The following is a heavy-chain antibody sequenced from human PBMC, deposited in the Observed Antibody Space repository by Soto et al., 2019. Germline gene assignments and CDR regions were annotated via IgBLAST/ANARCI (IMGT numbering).Heavy chain of an antibody. Sequence: QVQLQESGPGLVKPSQTLSLTCTVSGGSISSGSYYWSWIRQLPGKGLEWIGYIYYSGSTYYNPSLKRRVTISVDTSKNQFSLKLNSVTAADTAVYYWATRTDYYYGSGSLGGMDVWGQGTTVTVSS. V-gene: IGHV4-31*03. J-gene: IGHJ6*02. D-gene: IGHD3-10*01. CDR2: IYYSGST. CDR3: ATRTDYYYGSGSLGGMDV. CDR1: GGSISSGSYY.